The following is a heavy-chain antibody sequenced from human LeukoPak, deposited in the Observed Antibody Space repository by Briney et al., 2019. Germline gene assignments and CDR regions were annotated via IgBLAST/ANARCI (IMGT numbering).Heavy chain of an antibody. CDR3: AREVGDILTGYYGMTFDY. V-gene: IGHV1-2*02. Sequence: ASVKVSCKASGYTFTGYYMHWVRQAPGQGLEWMGWINPNSGGTNYAQKFQGRVTMTRDTSISTAYMELSRLRSDDTAVYYCAREVGDILTGYYGMTFDYWGQGTLVTVSS. J-gene: IGHJ4*02. D-gene: IGHD3-9*01. CDR2: INPNSGGT. CDR1: GYTFTGYY.